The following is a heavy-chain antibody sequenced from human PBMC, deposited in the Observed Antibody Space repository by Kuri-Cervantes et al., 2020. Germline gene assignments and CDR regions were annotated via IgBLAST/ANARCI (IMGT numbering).Heavy chain of an antibody. D-gene: IGHD6-19*01. J-gene: IGHJ5*02. V-gene: IGHV4-30-2*01. CDR3: ARGLGSSGWSLTRLPDNWFDP. CDR2: IYHSGST. Sequence: SCAVSGGSISSGGYSWSWIRQPPGKGLEWIGYIYHSGSTYYNPSLKSRVTISVDRSKNQFSPKLSSVTAADTAVYYCARGLGSSGWSLTRLPDNWFDPWGQGTLVTVSS. CDR1: GGSISSGGYS.